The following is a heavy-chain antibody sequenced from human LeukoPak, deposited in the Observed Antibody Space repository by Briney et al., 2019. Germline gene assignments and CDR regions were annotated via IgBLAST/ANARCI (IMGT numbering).Heavy chain of an antibody. J-gene: IGHJ4*02. CDR1: GYTFTGHY. D-gene: IGHD3-10*01. Sequence: ASVKVSCKASGYTFTGHYMHWVRQAPAQGRECMRWINPNSGGTNYAQKFQGRVNMTRDTSISTAYMELSRLRSDDTAVYYCARSILWFGESSPDYWGQGTLVTVSS. CDR3: ARSILWFGESSPDY. V-gene: IGHV1-2*02. CDR2: INPNSGGT.